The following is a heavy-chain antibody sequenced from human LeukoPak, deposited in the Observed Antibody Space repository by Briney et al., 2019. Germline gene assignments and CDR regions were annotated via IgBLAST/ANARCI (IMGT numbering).Heavy chain of an antibody. CDR2: ISSSGSTI. J-gene: IGHJ4*02. CDR1: GFTFSDYY. V-gene: IGHV3-11*04. D-gene: IGHD2-2*01. CDR3: ARDKGVVPAATSFDY. Sequence: GGSLRLSCAASGFTFSDYYMSWIRQAPGKRLEWVSYISSSGSTIYYADSVKGRFTISRDNAKNSLYLQMNSLRAEDTAVYYCARDKGVVPAATSFDYWGQGTLVTVSS.